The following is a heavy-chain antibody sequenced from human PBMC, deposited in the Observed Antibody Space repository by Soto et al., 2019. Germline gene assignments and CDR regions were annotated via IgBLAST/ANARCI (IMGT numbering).Heavy chain of an antibody. V-gene: IGHV3-23*04. Sequence: EVQLVESGGGLVKPGGSLRLSCAASGFTFSTYSMNWVRQAPGKGLEWVSSINDNGDSTHYADSVKGRFTISRDNSKNTLYLQMNSLTAEDTAVYFCAKASNSSPWFDSWLESWGQGTLVTVSS. J-gene: IGHJ5*01. CDR3: AKASNSSPWFDSWLES. D-gene: IGHD6-6*01. CDR1: GFTFSTYS. CDR2: INDNGDST.